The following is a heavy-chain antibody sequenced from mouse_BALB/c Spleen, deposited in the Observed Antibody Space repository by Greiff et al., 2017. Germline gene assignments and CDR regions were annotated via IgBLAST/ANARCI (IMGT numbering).Heavy chain of an antibody. CDR3: TRRPTGTGHAMDY. Sequence: QVQLQQPGAELVKPGASVKMSCKASGYTFTSYWMPWVKQRPGQGLEWIGVIDPSDSYTSYNQKFKGKATLTVDTSTSPAYMQRSSLTAEDSAVYCCTRRPTGTGHAMDYWGEGTSVTVSS. D-gene: IGHD4-1*02. CDR2: IDPSDSYT. CDR1: GYTFTSYW. V-gene: IGHV1S127*01. J-gene: IGHJ4*01.